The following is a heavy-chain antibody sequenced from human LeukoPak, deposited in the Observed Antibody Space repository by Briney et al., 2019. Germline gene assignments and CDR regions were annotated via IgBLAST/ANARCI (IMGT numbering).Heavy chain of an antibody. CDR1: GGSISSSSYY. J-gene: IGHJ4*02. CDR2: IYYSGST. D-gene: IGHD1-26*01. CDR3: ARRGVVGATIFDY. V-gene: IGHV4-39*01. Sequence: PSETLSLTCTVSGGSISSSSYYWGWIRQPPGKGLEWIGSIYYSGSTYYNPSLKSRVTISVDTSKNQFSLKLSSVTAADTAVYYCARRGVVGATIFDYWGQGTLVTVSS.